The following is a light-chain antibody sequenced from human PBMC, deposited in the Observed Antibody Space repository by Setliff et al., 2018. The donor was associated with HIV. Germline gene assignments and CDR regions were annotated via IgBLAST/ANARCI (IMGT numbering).Light chain of an antibody. J-gene: IGLJ1*01. CDR1: SSDVGGYSF. CDR3: SSYTSSSPLYV. V-gene: IGLV2-14*03. CDR2: DVS. Sequence: SVPGSLGQSVTISCTGTSSDVGGYSFVSWYQHHPGKAPKLMIYDVSNRPSGVSDRFSGSKSGNTASLTISGLQTEDEADYFCSSYTSSSPLYVFGTGTKVTVL.